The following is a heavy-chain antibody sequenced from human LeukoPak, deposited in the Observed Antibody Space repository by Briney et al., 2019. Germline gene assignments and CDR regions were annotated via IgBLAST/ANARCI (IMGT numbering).Heavy chain of an antibody. Sequence: PSETLSLTCTVSGYSISSGYYWGWIRQPPGKGLEWIGSIYHSGSTYYNPSLKSRVTISVDTSKNQFSLKLTSVTAADTAVYYCAREVDYYYGSGSYFKWFDPWGQGTLVTVSS. CDR2: IYHSGST. V-gene: IGHV4-38-2*02. D-gene: IGHD3-10*01. CDR1: GYSISSGYY. CDR3: AREVDYYYGSGSYFKWFDP. J-gene: IGHJ5*02.